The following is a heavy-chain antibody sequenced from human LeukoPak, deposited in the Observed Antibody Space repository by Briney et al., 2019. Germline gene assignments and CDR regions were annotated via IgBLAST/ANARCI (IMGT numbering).Heavy chain of an antibody. CDR2: INHSGST. V-gene: IGHV4-34*01. CDR1: GGSFSGYY. CDR3: ARVKPITMVRGVLDYYYYYYMDV. Sequence: PSETLSLTCAVYGGSFSGYYWSWIRQPPGKGLEWIGEINHSGSTNYNPSLKSRVTISVDTSKNQFSLKLSSVTAADTAVYYCARVKPITMVRGVLDYYYYYYMDVWGKGTTVTVSS. D-gene: IGHD3-10*01. J-gene: IGHJ6*03.